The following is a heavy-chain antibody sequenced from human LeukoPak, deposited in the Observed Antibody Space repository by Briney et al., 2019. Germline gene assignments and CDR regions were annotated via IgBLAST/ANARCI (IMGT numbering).Heavy chain of an antibody. Sequence: GGSLRLSCAASGFTVSSNYMSWVRQAPGRGLEWVSVIYRGGSTYYTDSVKGRFTISRDNSKNTLYLQMNSLRAEDTAVYYCARDSSGWYYFDYWGQGALVTVSS. CDR3: ARDSSGWYYFDY. CDR1: GFTVSSNY. D-gene: IGHD6-19*01. J-gene: IGHJ4*02. V-gene: IGHV3-66*01. CDR2: IYRGGST.